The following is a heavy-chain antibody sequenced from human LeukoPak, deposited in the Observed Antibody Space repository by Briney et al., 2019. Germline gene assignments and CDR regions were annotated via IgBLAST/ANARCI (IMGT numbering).Heavy chain of an antibody. Sequence: GGSLRLSCAASGFTFSIYSMNWVRQAPGKGLEWVSYISSSSSIIYYADSVKGRFTISRDNAKNSLYLQMDSLRDEDTAVFYCARDPLAVAGSIHYNWFDPGGQGTPVTASS. D-gene: IGHD6-19*01. V-gene: IGHV3-48*02. CDR3: ARDPLAVAGSIHYNWFDP. CDR1: GFTFSIYS. J-gene: IGHJ5*02. CDR2: ISSSSSII.